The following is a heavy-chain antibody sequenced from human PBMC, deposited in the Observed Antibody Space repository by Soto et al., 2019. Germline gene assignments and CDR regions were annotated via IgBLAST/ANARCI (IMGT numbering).Heavy chain of an antibody. J-gene: IGHJ6*02. CDR2: ISSSSSYI. V-gene: IGHV3-21*01. CDR3: ARDTRRELPSWYYGMEG. CDR1: GFTFSSYS. D-gene: IGHD1-7*01. Sequence: EVQLVESGGGLVKPGGSLRLSCAASGFTFSSYSMNWVRQAPGEGLEWVSSISSSSSYIYYADSVKGRFTISRDNAKNSLYLQMNILRAEETAVYYCARDTRRELPSWYYGMEGWGQGTPVTVSS.